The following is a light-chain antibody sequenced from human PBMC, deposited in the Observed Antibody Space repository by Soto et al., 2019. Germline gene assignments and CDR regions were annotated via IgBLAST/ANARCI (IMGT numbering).Light chain of an antibody. CDR3: SSYTSSNTVV. J-gene: IGLJ3*02. CDR1: SSDVGGYDY. CDR2: DVS. Sequence: QSALTQPASVSGSPGQSITISCTGTSSDVGGYDYVSWYQQHPGKAPKLMIYDVSNRPSGDSNRFSGSKSGYTASLTISGPQAEDEADYYCSSYTSSNTVVFGGGTQLTVL. V-gene: IGLV2-14*01.